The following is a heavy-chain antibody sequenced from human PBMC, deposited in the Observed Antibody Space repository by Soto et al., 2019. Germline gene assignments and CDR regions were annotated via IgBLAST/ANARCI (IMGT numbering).Heavy chain of an antibody. J-gene: IGHJ3*02. V-gene: IGHV3-23*01. CDR1: GFTFSSYA. CDR2: ISGSGGST. CDR3: AKAYQMGGAPISAFDI. Sequence: PGGSLRLSCAASGFTFSSYAMSWVRQAPGKGLEWVSVISGSGGSTNYADSVKGRFTISRDNAKNTLSLQMNTLRAEDTAEYYCAKAYQMGGAPISAFDIWGQGTMVTVSS. D-gene: IGHD3-16*01.